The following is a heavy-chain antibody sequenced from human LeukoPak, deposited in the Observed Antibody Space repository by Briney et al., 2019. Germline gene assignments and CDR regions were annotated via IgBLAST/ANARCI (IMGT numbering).Heavy chain of an antibody. V-gene: IGHV4-4*07. D-gene: IGHD6-13*01. CDR3: AGDLGYSSSWYYFDY. J-gene: IGHJ4*02. CDR2: IYTSGST. Sequence: SETLSLTCTVSGGSISSYYWSWIRQPAGKGLEWIGRIYTSGSTNYNPSLKSRVTMSVDTSKNQFSLKLSSVTAADTAVYYCAGDLGYSSSWYYFDYWGQGTLVTVSS. CDR1: GGSISSYY.